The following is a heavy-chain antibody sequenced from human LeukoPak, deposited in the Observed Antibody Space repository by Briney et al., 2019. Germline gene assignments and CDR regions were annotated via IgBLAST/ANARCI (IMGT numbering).Heavy chain of an antibody. J-gene: IGHJ4*02. V-gene: IGHV4-39*01. Sequence: SATLSLTCTVSGGSISSSSYYWGWIRQPPGKGLEWIGSIYYSGSTYYNPSLKSRVTISVDTSKNQFSLKLSSVTAADTAVYYCARSSANYYDSSGYYYAPPYYFDYWGQGTLVTVSS. CDR1: GGSISSSSYY. D-gene: IGHD3-22*01. CDR3: ARSSANYYDSSGYYYAPPYYFDY. CDR2: IYYSGST.